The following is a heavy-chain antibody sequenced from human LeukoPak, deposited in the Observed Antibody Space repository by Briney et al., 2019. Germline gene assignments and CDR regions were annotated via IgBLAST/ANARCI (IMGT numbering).Heavy chain of an antibody. V-gene: IGHV3-30*03. CDR3: QGSGSYEAYYYGMDV. J-gene: IGHJ6*02. CDR1: GFTFSSYG. D-gene: IGHD1-26*01. Sequence: PGRSLRLSCAASGFTFSSYGMHWVRQAPGKGLEWVAVISYDGSNKYYADSVKGRFTISRDNSKNTLYLQMNSLRAEDTAVYYCQGSGSYEAYYYGMDVWGQGTTVTVSS. CDR2: ISYDGSNK.